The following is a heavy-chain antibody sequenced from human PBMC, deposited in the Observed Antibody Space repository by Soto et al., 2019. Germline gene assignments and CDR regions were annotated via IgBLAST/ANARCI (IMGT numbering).Heavy chain of an antibody. Sequence: GGSLRLSCAASGFTFSSYGMHWVRQAPGKGLEWVAVISYDGSNKYYADSVKGRFTISRDNSKNTLYLQMNSLRAEDTAVYYCAKDVNDYGDYYYGMDVWGQGTTVTVSS. V-gene: IGHV3-30*18. CDR1: GFTFSSYG. D-gene: IGHD4-17*01. CDR3: AKDVNDYGDYYYGMDV. CDR2: ISYDGSNK. J-gene: IGHJ6*02.